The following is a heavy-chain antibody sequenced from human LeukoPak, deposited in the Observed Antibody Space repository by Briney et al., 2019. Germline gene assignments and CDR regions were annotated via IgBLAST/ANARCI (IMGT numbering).Heavy chain of an antibody. CDR2: LYYTGDT. CDR3: AREYRPRYGGYYYYYGMDV. Sequence: SETLSLTCNVSGGSISPYYWSWIRQVPGKGVEWIGYLYYTGDTKYNPSLKSRVTISVDTSKNQFSLKLSSVTAADTAVYYCAREYRPRYGGYYYYYGMDVWGQGTTVTVSS. J-gene: IGHJ6*02. V-gene: IGHV4-4*08. D-gene: IGHD5-12*01. CDR1: GGSISPYY.